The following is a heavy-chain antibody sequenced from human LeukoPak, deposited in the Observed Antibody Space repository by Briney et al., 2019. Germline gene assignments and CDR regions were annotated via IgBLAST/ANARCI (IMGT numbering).Heavy chain of an antibody. CDR1: GFTFSSYS. V-gene: IGHV3-21*01. CDR2: ISSSSSYI. CDR3: ARDRGNWNDFDY. Sequence: PGGSLRLSCAASGFTFSSYSMNWVRQAPGKGLEWVSSISSSSSYIYYADSVKGRFTISGDNAKNSLYLQMNSLRAEDTAVYYCARDRGNWNDFDYWGQGTLVTVSS. J-gene: IGHJ4*02. D-gene: IGHD1-1*01.